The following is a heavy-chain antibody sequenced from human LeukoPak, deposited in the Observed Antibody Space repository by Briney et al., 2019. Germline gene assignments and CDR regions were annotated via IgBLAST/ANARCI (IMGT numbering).Heavy chain of an antibody. Sequence: SETLSLTCTVSGGSISSYYWSWIRQPPGKGLEWIGYIYTSGSTNYNPSLKSRVTMSVDTSKNQFSLKLSSVTAADTAVYYCARDVVTTNYYYYYMDVWGKGTTVTISS. CDR2: IYTSGST. CDR3: ARDVVTTNYYYYYMDV. J-gene: IGHJ6*03. D-gene: IGHD2-21*02. V-gene: IGHV4-4*08. CDR1: GGSISSYY.